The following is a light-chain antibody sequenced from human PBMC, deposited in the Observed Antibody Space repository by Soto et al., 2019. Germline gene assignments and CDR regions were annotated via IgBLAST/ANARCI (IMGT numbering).Light chain of an antibody. V-gene: IGLV2-14*03. J-gene: IGLJ1*01. CDR1: SSDVGGYNY. Sequence: QSVLTQPASVSGSPGQSITISCTGTSSDVGGYNYVSWYQHHPGKAPKLMIYDVSNRPSGVSNRFSGSKSGNTASLTISVLLPEVEADYYCGSYTTRIYRQTLCETLTKFTGL. CDR3: GSYTTRIYRQTL. CDR2: DVS.